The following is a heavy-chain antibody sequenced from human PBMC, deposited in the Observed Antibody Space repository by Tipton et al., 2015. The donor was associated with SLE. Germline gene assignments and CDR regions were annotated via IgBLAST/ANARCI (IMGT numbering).Heavy chain of an antibody. V-gene: IGHV4-39*01. CDR1: GGPIRNSPYY. Sequence: TLSLTCHVAGGPIRNSPYYWAWIRQTRGKRLEWIGSVFDTGYTAYNPSLEGRVSLSVDTSKNQFSLKVNSVTAGDTAVYFCARQGLGRAATLTFDIWGLGTLVTVSS. J-gene: IGHJ4*02. CDR3: ARQGLGRAATLTFDI. CDR2: VFDTGYT. D-gene: IGHD6-25*01.